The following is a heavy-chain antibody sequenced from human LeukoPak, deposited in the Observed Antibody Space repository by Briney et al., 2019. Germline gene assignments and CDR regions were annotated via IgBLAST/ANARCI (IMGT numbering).Heavy chain of an antibody. J-gene: IGHJ4*02. CDR3: AKDSSGGYFDY. CDR1: GFTFSSYG. CDR2: ISGSGGST. Sequence: GGPLRLSCAASGFTFSSYGMSWVRQAPGKGLEWVSAISGSGGSTYYADSVKGRFTISRDNSKNTLYLQMNSLRAEDTAVYYCAKDSSGGYFDYWGQGTLVTVSS. D-gene: IGHD6-19*01. V-gene: IGHV3-23*01.